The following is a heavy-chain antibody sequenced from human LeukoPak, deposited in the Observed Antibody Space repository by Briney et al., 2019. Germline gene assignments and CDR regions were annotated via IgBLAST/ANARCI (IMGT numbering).Heavy chain of an antibody. J-gene: IGHJ3*02. CDR2: INPNSGST. D-gene: IGHD7-27*01. CDR1: GYTFTGYY. CDR3: ARDGDAGAFDI. V-gene: IGHV1-2*02. Sequence: GASVKVSCKASGYTFTGYYMHWVRQAPGQGLEWIGWINPNSGSTNYAQKFQGRVTMTRDTSISTAYMELSGLRSDDTAVYYCARDGDAGAFDIWGQGTMVTVSS.